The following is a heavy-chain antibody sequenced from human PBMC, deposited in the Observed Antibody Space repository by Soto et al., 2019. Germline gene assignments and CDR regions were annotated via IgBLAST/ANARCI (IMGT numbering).Heavy chain of an antibody. CDR1: GFTFSSYS. CDR3: ARDPRGGSQLRHV. CDR2: ISSSSSYI. V-gene: IGHV3-21*01. Sequence: EVQLVESGGGLVKPGGSLRLSCAASGFTFSSYSMNWVRQAPEKGLEWVSSISSSSSYIYYADSVKGRFTISRDNAKNSLYLQMNSLRAEDTAVYYCARDPRGGSQLRHVWGKGTTVTVSS. D-gene: IGHD2-21*01. J-gene: IGHJ6*04.